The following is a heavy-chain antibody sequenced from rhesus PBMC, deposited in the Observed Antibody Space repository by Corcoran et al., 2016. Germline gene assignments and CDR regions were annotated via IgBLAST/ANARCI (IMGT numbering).Heavy chain of an antibody. D-gene: IGHD6-31*01. CDR2: IYGSSGSA. CDR3: ARRSSSGWTFDY. CDR1: GGSLTGDYA. Sequence: QVQLQESGPGLVKPPETLSLTCAVSGGSLTGDYAWSWIRQPTGKGLEWIGYIYGSSGSANYNPSLKNRFSSSKDTSKNQFSLKVSSVTAADTAVYYCARRSSSGWTFDYWGQGVLVTVSS. V-gene: IGHV4-76*01. J-gene: IGHJ4*01.